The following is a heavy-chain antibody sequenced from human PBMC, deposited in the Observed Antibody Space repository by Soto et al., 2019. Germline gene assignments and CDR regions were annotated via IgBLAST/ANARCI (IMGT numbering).Heavy chain of an antibody. CDR1: GGSITSGGYS. Sequence: SETLSLTCAVSGGSITSGGYSWGWIRQPPGKGLEWIGYIYYSGSTNYNPSLKSRVTISVDTSKNQFSLKLSSVTAADTAVYYCARGILHYDILTGYPSFNWFDPWCQGTLVTVSS. J-gene: IGHJ5*02. V-gene: IGHV4-61*08. D-gene: IGHD3-9*01. CDR2: IYYSGST. CDR3: ARGILHYDILTGYPSFNWFDP.